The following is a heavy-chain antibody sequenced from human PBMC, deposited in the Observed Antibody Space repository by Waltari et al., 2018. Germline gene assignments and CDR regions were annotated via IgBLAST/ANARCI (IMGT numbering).Heavy chain of an antibody. V-gene: IGHV4-59*01. D-gene: IGHD6-13*01. J-gene: IGHJ3*02. CDR1: GGSISSYY. CDR2: IYYSGST. CDR3: ARDLGIAAAAVAFDI. Sequence: QVQLQESGPGLVKPSETLSLTCTVSGGSISSYYWSWIRQPPGKGLEWIGYIYYSGSTNYNPSLKSRVTISGDTSKNQFSLKLSSVTAADTAVYYCARDLGIAAAAVAFDIWGQGTMVTVSS.